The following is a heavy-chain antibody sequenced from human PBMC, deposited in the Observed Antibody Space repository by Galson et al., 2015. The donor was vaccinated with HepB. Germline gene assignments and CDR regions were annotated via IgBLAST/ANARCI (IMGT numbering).Heavy chain of an antibody. V-gene: IGHV3-23*01. J-gene: IGHJ5*02. D-gene: IGHD6-19*01. CDR1: GFTFSSFA. CDR2: ISGSGGST. Sequence: SLRLSCAASGFTFSSFAMTWVRQAPGKGLEWVSTISGSGGSTYYAASVKGRFTISRDNSKNTLYLQMNNLRAEDTAVFYCARDGSAPIAVAGTFGTWGQGTLVTVS. CDR3: ARDGSAPIAVAGTFGT.